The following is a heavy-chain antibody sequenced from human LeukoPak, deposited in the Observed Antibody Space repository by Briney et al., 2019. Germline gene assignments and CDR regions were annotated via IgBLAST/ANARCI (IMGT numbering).Heavy chain of an antibody. D-gene: IGHD2-15*01. V-gene: IGHV4-59*11. CDR2: MYYSGLS. CDR3: ARDAIDGGYYMDV. CDR1: GGSITSHY. Sequence: KTSETLSLTCTVSGGSITSHYWSWIRQSPGKGLEWIGYMYYSGLSNYNPSLKSRVTMSIDTSKNQFSLKLGSVTAADTAVYYCARDAIDGGYYMDVWGRGTTVTVSS. J-gene: IGHJ6*03.